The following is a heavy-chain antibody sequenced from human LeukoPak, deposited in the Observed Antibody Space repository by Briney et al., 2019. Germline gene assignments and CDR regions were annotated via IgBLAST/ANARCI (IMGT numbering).Heavy chain of an antibody. J-gene: IGHJ4*02. V-gene: IGHV3-23*01. CDR2: IGGSDDT. CDR1: GFSLSDYP. D-gene: IGHD2-15*01. Sequence: GGSLRLSCVASGFSLSDYPMTWVRQSPGRELEWVSTIGGSDDTYYADSVKGRFTISRDTSKNTLYLQIHSLGAEDTAVYYCARSRVVDRRGYFDFWGQGTLVTASS. CDR3: ARSRVVDRRGYFDF.